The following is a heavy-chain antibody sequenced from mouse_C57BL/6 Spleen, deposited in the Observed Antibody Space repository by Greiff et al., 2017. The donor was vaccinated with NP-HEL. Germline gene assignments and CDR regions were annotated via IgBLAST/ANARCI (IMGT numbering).Heavy chain of an antibody. CDR1: GYAFSSYW. CDR2: IYPGDGDT. V-gene: IGHV1-80*01. D-gene: IGHD2-5*01. Sequence: VQLVESGAELVKPGASVKISCKASGYAFSSYWMNWVKQRPGKGLERIGQIYPGDGDTNYNGKFKGKATLTADKSSSTAYMQLSSLTSEDSAVYFCARSYYSNQLDYWGQGTTLTVSS. J-gene: IGHJ2*01. CDR3: ARSYYSNQLDY.